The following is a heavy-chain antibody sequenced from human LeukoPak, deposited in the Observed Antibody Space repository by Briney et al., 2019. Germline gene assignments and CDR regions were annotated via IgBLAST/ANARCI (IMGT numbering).Heavy chain of an antibody. D-gene: IGHD3-10*01. CDR3: ARPNVGVRGVPTWFDY. V-gene: IGHV4-38-2*01. J-gene: IGHJ4*02. CDR2: IYHSGST. Sequence: SETLSLTCAVSGYSISSGYYWGWIRQPPGKGLEWIGSIYHSGSTYYNPSLKSRVTISVDTSKNQFSLKLSSVTAADTAVYYCARPNVGVRGVPTWFDYWGQGTLVTVSS. CDR1: GYSISSGYY.